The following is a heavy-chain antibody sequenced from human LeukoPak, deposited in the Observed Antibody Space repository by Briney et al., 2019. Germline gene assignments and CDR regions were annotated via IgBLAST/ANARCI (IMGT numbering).Heavy chain of an antibody. D-gene: IGHD6-6*01. CDR3: ARDRSSSSEVDAFDI. V-gene: IGHV4-30-2*01. J-gene: IGHJ3*02. CDR2: IYHSGST. CDR1: GGSISSGGYY. Sequence: SETLSLTCTVSGGSISSGGYYWSWIRQPPGKGLEWIGYIYHSGSTYYNPSLKSRATISVDRSKNQFSLKLSSVTAADTAVYYCARDRSSSSEVDAFDIWGQGTMVTVSS.